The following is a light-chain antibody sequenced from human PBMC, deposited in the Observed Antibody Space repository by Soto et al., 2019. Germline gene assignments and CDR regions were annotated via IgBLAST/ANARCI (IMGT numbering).Light chain of an antibody. J-gene: IGKJ5*01. Sequence: IVLTHTPVSLSVTPVQPASISCKPSQRLLHSDGKTYLYWYLQKPGHPPQLMIYEVSNRFSGVPDRFSGSGSGTDFTLKISRVEAEDVGVYYCMQSIQFPITFGQGTRLEIK. CDR2: EVS. CDR1: QRLLHSDGKTY. CDR3: MQSIQFPIT. V-gene: IGKV2D-29*01.